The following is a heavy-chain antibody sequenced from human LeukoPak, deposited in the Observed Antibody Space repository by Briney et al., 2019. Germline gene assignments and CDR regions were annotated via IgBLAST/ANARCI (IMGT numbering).Heavy chain of an antibody. CDR1: GFTFSSYW. CDR3: ARSEHSSSSFDY. Sequence: GGSLRLSCAVSGFTFSSYWMSWVRQAPGKGLGWVSYISSSSTHIYYADSVKGRFTISRDNARNSLYLQMNSLRAEDTAIYYCARSEHSSSSFDYWGQGTLVTASS. CDR2: ISSSSTHI. D-gene: IGHD6-6*01. V-gene: IGHV3-21*01. J-gene: IGHJ4*02.